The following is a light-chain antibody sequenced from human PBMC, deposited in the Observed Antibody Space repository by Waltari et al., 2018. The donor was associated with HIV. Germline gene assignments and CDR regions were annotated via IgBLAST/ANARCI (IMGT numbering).Light chain of an antibody. CDR3: AAWDDSLNGLL. Sequence: QSVLTQPPSASGTPGQGVTISCSGSSSNIGSNAVNWYRQLLGTAPKVLIYSNNQRPSGVPDRFSGSKSGTSASLAISGLQSEDDADYYCAAWDDSLNGLLFGGGTKLTVL. CDR1: SSNIGSNA. CDR2: SNN. V-gene: IGLV1-44*01. J-gene: IGLJ2*01.